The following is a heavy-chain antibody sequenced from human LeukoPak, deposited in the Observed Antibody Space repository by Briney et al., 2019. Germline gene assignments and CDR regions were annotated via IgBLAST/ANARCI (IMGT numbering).Heavy chain of an antibody. D-gene: IGHD6-13*01. CDR3: ARGIAAAGTDY. V-gene: IGHV1-2*02. Sequence: APVKVSCKASGYTFTGYYMHWVRQAPGQGLEWMGWISPNSGGTNYAQKFQGRVTMTRDTSISTAYMQLSRLRSDDTAVYYCARGIAAAGTDYWGQGTLVTVSS. CDR2: ISPNSGGT. CDR1: GYTFTGYY. J-gene: IGHJ4*02.